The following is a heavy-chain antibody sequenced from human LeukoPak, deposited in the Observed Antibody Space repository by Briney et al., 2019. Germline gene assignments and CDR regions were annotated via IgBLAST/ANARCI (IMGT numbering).Heavy chain of an antibody. CDR2: IGTAGDT. D-gene: IGHD6-19*01. J-gene: IGHJ3*02. V-gene: IGHV3-13*01. CDR1: GFTFSSYD. CDR3: AREREQWHAFDI. Sequence: GGSLRLSCAASGFTFSSYDMHWVRQPTGKGLEWVSAIGTAGDTYYSHSVKGRFTISRENAKNSLYLHMNSLRAEDTAVYFCAREREQWHAFDIWGQGTMVTVSS.